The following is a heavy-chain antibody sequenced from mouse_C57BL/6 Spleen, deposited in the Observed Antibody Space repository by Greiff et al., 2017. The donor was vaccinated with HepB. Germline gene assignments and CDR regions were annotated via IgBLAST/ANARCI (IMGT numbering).Heavy chain of an antibody. CDR1: GFSLTSYG. Sequence: QVQLKESGPGLVQPSQSLSITCTVSGFSLTSYGVHWVRQSPGKGLEWLGVIWSGGSTDYNAAFISRLSISKDNSKSQVFFKMNSLQADDTAIYYCARNWGYSNSYWYFDVWGTGTTVTVSS. D-gene: IGHD2-5*01. CDR2: IWSGGST. CDR3: ARNWGYSNSYWYFDV. V-gene: IGHV2-2*01. J-gene: IGHJ1*03.